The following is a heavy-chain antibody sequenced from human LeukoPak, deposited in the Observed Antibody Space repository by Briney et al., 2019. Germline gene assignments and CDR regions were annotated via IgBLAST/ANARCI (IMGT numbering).Heavy chain of an antibody. J-gene: IGHJ4*02. CDR3: ANDFVVVPAAMAWGFDY. Sequence: GGSLRLSCVASGFTFSNYDMHWVRQAPGKGLEWVASMRNDGSQIYHADSVKGRFTISRDNSKNTLYLQMNSLRAEDTAVYYCANDFVVVPAAMAWGFDYWGQGTLVTVSS. CDR2: MRNDGSQI. V-gene: IGHV3-30*02. CDR1: GFTFSNYD. D-gene: IGHD2-2*01.